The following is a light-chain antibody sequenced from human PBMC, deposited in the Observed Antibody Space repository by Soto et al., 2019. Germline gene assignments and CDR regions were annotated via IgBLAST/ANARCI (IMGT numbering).Light chain of an antibody. V-gene: IGKV1-5*03. J-gene: IGKJ1*01. Sequence: DIQMTQSPSTLSGSVGDRVTITCRASQTISSWLAWYQQKPGKAPKLLIYHASTLKSGVTSRFSGSGSGTEFTLTISSLQTDDFATYYCQHYNSYSEACGQGTKVELK. CDR2: HAS. CDR1: QTISSW. CDR3: QHYNSYSEA.